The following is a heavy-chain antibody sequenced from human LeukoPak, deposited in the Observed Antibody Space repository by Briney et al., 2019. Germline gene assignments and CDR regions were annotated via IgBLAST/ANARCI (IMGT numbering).Heavy chain of an antibody. CDR3: ARAASRTGDY. CDR2: IEQDGSET. J-gene: IGHJ4*02. CDR1: GFTFSSYW. Sequence: GGSLRLSCAASGFTFSSYWMIWVRQAPGKGLEWVASIEQDGSETSYVDSVKGRFTISRDNAQNSLYLQLNSLRVEDTAVYFCARAASRTGDYWGQGTLVTVSS. D-gene: IGHD1-1*01. V-gene: IGHV3-7*05.